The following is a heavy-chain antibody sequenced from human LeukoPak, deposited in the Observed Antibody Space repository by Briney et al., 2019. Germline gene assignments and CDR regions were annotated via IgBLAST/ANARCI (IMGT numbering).Heavy chain of an antibody. D-gene: IGHD3-22*01. V-gene: IGHV1-69*13. CDR3: ARDLRNYDSSGEFDP. J-gene: IGHJ5*02. Sequence: ASVKVSCKASGGTFSSYAISWVRQAPGQGLEWMGGIIPIFSTANYAQKFQGRVTITADESTSTAYMELSSLRSEDTAVYYCARDLRNYDSSGEFDPWGQGTLVTVSS. CDR1: GGTFSSYA. CDR2: IIPIFSTA.